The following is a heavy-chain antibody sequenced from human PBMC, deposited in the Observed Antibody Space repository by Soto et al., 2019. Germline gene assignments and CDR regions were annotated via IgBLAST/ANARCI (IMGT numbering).Heavy chain of an antibody. CDR2: IYHSGST. CDR3: AKLEACSNGICFYGMDV. D-gene: IGHD2-8*01. J-gene: IGHJ6*02. V-gene: IGHV4-4*02. Sequence: SETLSLTCAVSGGSISSSNWWRWVRQPPGKGLEWIGEIYHSGSTNYNPSLKSRVTISVDKSKNQFSLKLSSVTAADTAVYYCAKLEACSNGICFYGMDVWGQGTTVTVS. CDR1: GGSISSSNW.